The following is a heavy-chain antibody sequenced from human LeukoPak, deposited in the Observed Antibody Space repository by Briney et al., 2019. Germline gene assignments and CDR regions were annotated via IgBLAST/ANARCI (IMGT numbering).Heavy chain of an antibody. Sequence: SGGSLRLSCAASGFSFDTYAMTWVRQAPGKGLEWVSAISGDGGSTYYAVSVKGWFTISRDNSKNTLYLQMNGLRAEDTAVYYCTLGSLYSSSWYGDYWGQGTLVTVSS. CDR1: GFSFDTYA. D-gene: IGHD6-13*01. CDR2: ISGDGGST. J-gene: IGHJ4*02. V-gene: IGHV3-23*01. CDR3: TLGSLYSSSWYGDY.